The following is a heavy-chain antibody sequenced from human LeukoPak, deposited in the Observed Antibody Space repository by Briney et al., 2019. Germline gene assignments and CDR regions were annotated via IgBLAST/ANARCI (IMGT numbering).Heavy chain of an antibody. V-gene: IGHV4-30-4*01. J-gene: IGHJ4*02. CDR2: IYYSGST. CDR3: ASSNGYPRFPLDY. Sequence: SETLSLTCTVSGGSISSGDYYWSWIRQPPGKGLEWIGYIYYSGSTYYNPSLKSRVTISVDTSKNQFSLKLSSVTAADTAVYYCASSNGYPRFPLDYWGQGTLVTVSS. D-gene: IGHD5-18*01. CDR1: GGSISSGDYY.